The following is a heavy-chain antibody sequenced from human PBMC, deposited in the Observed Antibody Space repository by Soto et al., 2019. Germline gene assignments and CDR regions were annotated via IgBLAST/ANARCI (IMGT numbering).Heavy chain of an antibody. V-gene: IGHV3-30*18. CDR1: GFTFSSYG. CDR2: ISYDGSNK. D-gene: IGHD2-15*01. J-gene: IGHJ5*02. CDR3: AKDYGYCSGGSCYSSGWFDP. Sequence: GGSLRLSCAASGFTFSSYGMHGVRQAPGKGLEWVAVISYDGSNKYYADSVKGRFTISRDNSKNTLYLQMNSLRAEDTAVYYCAKDYGYCSGGSCYSSGWFDPWGQGT.